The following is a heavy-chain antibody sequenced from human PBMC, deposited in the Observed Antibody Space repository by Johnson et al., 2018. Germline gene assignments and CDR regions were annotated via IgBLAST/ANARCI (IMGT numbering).Heavy chain of an antibody. D-gene: IGHD2-15*01. V-gene: IGHV3-30*03. Sequence: QVQLLESGGGVVQPGRSLRLSCAASGFTFTNYGMHWVRQAPGKGLEWVALIYYDGTNKYYADSVKGRFTISRAHSKNTLYLQLNSLRAEDPAVYYCARGDIVVVVVAREYFQHWGQGTLVTVSS. CDR1: GFTFTNYG. CDR2: IYYDGTNK. J-gene: IGHJ1*01. CDR3: ARGDIVVVVVAREYFQH.